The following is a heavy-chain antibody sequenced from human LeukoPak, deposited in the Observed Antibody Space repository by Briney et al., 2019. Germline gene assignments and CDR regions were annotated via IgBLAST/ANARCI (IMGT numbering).Heavy chain of an antibody. CDR1: GYSINSGHY. J-gene: IGHJ4*02. D-gene: IGHD1-14*01. CDR2: IHHSGST. CDR3: ASGHRWTGMYYFDY. Sequence: PSETLSLTCAVSGYSINSGHYWGWIRQPPGKGLEWIGSIHHSGSTYYNPSLKSRVTISVDTSKNQFSLKLSSVTAADTAVYYCASGHRWTGMYYFDYWGQGTLVTVSS. V-gene: IGHV4-38-2*01.